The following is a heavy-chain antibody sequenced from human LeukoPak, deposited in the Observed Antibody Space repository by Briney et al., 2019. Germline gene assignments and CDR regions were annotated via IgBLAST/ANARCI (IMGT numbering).Heavy chain of an antibody. D-gene: IGHD2-2*01. CDR2: ISPNGGDA. Sequence: GGSLRLSCSASGFTFSNYAMNWFRQAPGKGLEYVSVISPNGGDAYYADSVKGRFTISRDNSKNTLYLQMSSLRAEDTAVYYCAKGRPTTLGYCGRSICADWYFDLWGRGTLLSVSS. J-gene: IGHJ2*01. V-gene: IGHV3-64D*06. CDR3: AKGRPTTLGYCGRSICADWYFDL. CDR1: GFTFSNYA.